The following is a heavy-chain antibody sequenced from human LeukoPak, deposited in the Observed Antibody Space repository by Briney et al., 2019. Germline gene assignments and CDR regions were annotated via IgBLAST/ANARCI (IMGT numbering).Heavy chain of an antibody. J-gene: IGHJ6*03. CDR3: AKEVGAMGYYYMDV. CDR1: GLIFSNYA. Sequence: GGSLRLSCAASGLIFSNYAMTWVRQAPGKGLEWVSTVTGGATDTYYADSVKGRFTISRDNSRNTLYLQMNSLRAEDTAVYYCAKEVGAMGYYYMDVWGKGTTVTISS. CDR2: VTGGATDT. D-gene: IGHD1-26*01. V-gene: IGHV3-23*01.